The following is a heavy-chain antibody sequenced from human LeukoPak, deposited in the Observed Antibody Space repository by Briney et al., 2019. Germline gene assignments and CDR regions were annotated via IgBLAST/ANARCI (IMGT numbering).Heavy chain of an antibody. D-gene: IGHD2-8*01. Sequence: SETLSLTCIVSGGSVSDSSFYWGWIRQPPGQGLEWIGTIHYSGSTNYNPSLKSRVTMSVDTSKNQFSLRLSSVTAADTAVYYCAKHESLIAFDIWGQGTMVTVSS. V-gene: IGHV4-39*01. J-gene: IGHJ3*02. CDR2: IHYSGST. CDR3: AKHESLIAFDI. CDR1: GGSVSDSSFY.